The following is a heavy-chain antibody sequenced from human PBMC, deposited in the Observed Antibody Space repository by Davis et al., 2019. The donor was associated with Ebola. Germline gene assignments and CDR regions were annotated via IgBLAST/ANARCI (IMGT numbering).Heavy chain of an antibody. D-gene: IGHD2-2*02. CDR1: GFSFSDYW. CDR3: ARDPLGYTDDNDY. V-gene: IGHV3-74*01. J-gene: IGHJ4*02. Sequence: GESLKISCAASGFSFSDYWMYWVRQVPGKGLVWVSSIKSDGRNTEYADFVKGRFTISRDNAKNVLYLHMNRLTVDDTAMYYCARDPLGYTDDNDYWGQGTLVTVSS. CDR2: IKSDGRNT.